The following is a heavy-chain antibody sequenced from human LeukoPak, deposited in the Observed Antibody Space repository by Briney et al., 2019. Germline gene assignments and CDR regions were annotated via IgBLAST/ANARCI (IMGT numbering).Heavy chain of an antibody. CDR3: AKERGTSGECAFDI. Sequence: GGSLRLSCAASGFTFSSNWMRWVRQAPGKGLEWVANIKPDGREKYYVDSVKGRFTISRDNTKNSLYLQMNSLRADDTAVYYCAKERGTSGECAFDIWGQGTMVTVSS. V-gene: IGHV3-7*03. D-gene: IGHD3-10*01. CDR2: IKPDGREK. CDR1: GFTFSSNW. J-gene: IGHJ3*02.